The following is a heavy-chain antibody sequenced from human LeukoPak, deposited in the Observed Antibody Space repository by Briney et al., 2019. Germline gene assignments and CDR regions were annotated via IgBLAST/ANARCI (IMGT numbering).Heavy chain of an antibody. CDR3: ARTPYSSGWYLPDWYFDL. D-gene: IGHD6-19*01. J-gene: IGHJ2*01. V-gene: IGHV3-21*01. CDR2: ISSSSSYI. CDR1: GFTFSSYS. Sequence: GGSLRLSCAASGFTFSSYSMNWVRQAPGKGLEWVSSISSSSSYIYYADSVEGRFTISRDNAKISLYLQMNSLRAEDTAVYYCARTPYSSGWYLPDWYFDLWGRGTLVTVSS.